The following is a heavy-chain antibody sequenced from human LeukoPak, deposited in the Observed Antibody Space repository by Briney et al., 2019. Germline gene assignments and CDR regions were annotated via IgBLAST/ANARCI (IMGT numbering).Heavy chain of an antibody. CDR3: ASGEYSRTRLGY. D-gene: IGHD6-6*01. CDR2: ISAYNGNT. CDR1: GYTFTSYG. V-gene: IGHV1-18*01. Sequence: ASVKVSCRASGYTFTSYGISWVRQAPGQGLEWMGWISAYNGNTNYAQKLQGRVTMTTDTSTSTAYMELRSLRSDDTAVYYCASGEYSRTRLGYWGQGTLVTVSS. J-gene: IGHJ4*02.